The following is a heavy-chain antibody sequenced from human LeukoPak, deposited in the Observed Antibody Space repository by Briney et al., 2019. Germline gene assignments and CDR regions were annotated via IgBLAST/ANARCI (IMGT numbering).Heavy chain of an antibody. CDR3: ARKEGVPAAISMDV. Sequence: SETLPLTCTVSGGSIRSYYWSWIRQPPGKGLEWIGSIYYSGSTYYNPSLKSRVTISVDTSKNQFSLKLSSVTAADTAVYYCARKEGVPAAISMDVRGKGTTVTVSS. CDR2: IYYSGST. CDR1: GGSIRSYY. D-gene: IGHD2-2*02. V-gene: IGHV4-59*05. J-gene: IGHJ6*03.